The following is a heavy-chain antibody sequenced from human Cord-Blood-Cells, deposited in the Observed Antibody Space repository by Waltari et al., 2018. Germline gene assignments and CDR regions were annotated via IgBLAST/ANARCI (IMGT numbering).Heavy chain of an antibody. CDR1: GGTFSSYA. V-gene: IGHV1-69*01. CDR2: SIPIFGTA. Sequence: QVQLVQSGAEVKKPGSSVKVSCKASGGTFSSYAISWVRQDPGQGLEWLGGSIPIFGTANYAQKFQGRVTITADESTSTAYMELSSLRSEDTAVYYCARVDCSGGSCYYYYGMDVWGQGTTVTVSS. J-gene: IGHJ6*02. D-gene: IGHD2-15*01. CDR3: ARVDCSGGSCYYYYGMDV.